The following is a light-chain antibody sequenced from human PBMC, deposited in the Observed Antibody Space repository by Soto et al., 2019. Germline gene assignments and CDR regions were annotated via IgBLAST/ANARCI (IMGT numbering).Light chain of an antibody. V-gene: IGKV1-39*01. CDR1: QSISIY. J-gene: IGKJ1*01. Sequence: DIQMTKSPSSLSASVGDRVTITCRASQSISIYLNWYQQKPGKAPNLLIYTASNLQSGVPSRFSGSGSGTDFTLTISSLQPEDFASYYCQQSYSTPWTFGQGTKVEIK. CDR3: QQSYSTPWT. CDR2: TAS.